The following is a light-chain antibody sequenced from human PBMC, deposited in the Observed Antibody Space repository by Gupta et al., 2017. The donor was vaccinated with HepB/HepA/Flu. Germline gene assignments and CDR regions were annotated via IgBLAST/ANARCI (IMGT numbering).Light chain of an antibody. CDR3: MQGTHWPRT. Sequence: DVEMIQSPLSPLVTRGPPASISCRSSQSLVNSDGNTYLNWFHQRPGQSPRRLIYQVSNRDSGVPDRFSGSGSGTDFTLRISRVEAEDVGVYFCMQGTHWPRTFGQGTKVEIK. CDR1: QSLVNSDGNTY. V-gene: IGKV2-30*01. J-gene: IGKJ1*01. CDR2: QVS.